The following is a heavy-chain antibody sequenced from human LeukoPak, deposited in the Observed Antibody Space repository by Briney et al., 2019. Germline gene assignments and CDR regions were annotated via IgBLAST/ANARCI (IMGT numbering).Heavy chain of an antibody. J-gene: IGHJ4*02. Sequence: ASVKVSCKASGYTFTSYDINWVRQATGQGLEWMGWMSPNSGNTGYAQKFQGRVTMTRNTAISTAYMELSSLKSEDTAVYYCVRTPPNWGADYWGQGTLVTVSS. CDR1: GYTFTSYD. CDR3: VRTPPNWGADY. D-gene: IGHD7-27*01. CDR2: MSPNSGNT. V-gene: IGHV1-8*01.